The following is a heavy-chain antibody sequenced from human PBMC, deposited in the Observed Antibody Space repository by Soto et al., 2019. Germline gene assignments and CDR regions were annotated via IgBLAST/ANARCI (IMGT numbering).Heavy chain of an antibody. CDR3: ARDEASCIAVGGKGAYDY. D-gene: IGHD6-19*01. CDR1: GFTFSSYS. CDR2: ISSSSSTI. J-gene: IGHJ4*02. V-gene: IGHV3-48*02. Sequence: GGSLRLSCAASGFTFSSYSMNWVRQAPGKGLEWVSYISSSSSTIYYADSVKGRFTISRDNAKNSLYLQMNSLRDEDTAVSHRARDEASCIAVGGKGAYDYWGQGKLVTVS.